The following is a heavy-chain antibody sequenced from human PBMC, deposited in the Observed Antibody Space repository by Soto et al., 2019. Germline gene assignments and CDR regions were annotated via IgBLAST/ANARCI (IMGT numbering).Heavy chain of an antibody. CDR1: GGSISSYY. Sequence: SETLSLTCTVSGGSISSYYWSWIRQPPGKGLEWIGYIYYSGSTNYNPSLKSRVTISVDTSKNQFSLKLSSVTAADTAVYYCARADSSSWYGGNNWFDPWGQGTLVTGSS. V-gene: IGHV4-59*01. CDR3: ARADSSSWYGGNNWFDP. J-gene: IGHJ5*02. CDR2: IYYSGST. D-gene: IGHD6-13*01.